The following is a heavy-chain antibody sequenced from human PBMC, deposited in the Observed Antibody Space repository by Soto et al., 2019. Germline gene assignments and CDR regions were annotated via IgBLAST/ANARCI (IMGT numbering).Heavy chain of an antibody. J-gene: IGHJ6*02. D-gene: IGHD3-3*01. CDR2: INPNSGGT. CDR1: GYTFTGYY. CDR3: ARGKQRITIFGVVTHYGMDV. Sequence: ASVKVSCRASGYTFTGYYMHWVRQAPGQGLEWMGWINPNSGGTNYAQKFQGRVTMTRDTSISTAYMELSRLRSDDTAVYYCARGKQRITIFGVVTHYGMDVWGQGTTVTVSS. V-gene: IGHV1-2*02.